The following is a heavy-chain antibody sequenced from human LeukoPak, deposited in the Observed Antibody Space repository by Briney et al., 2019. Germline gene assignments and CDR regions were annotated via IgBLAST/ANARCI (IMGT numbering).Heavy chain of an antibody. D-gene: IGHD2-21*01. J-gene: IGHJ4*02. V-gene: IGHV3-30*02. Sequence: TGGCLRLSCAAPGFPFDTHGMHWVRQAPGKGRECVAYIRYDGSTTYYADSVRGRFPISRDNPKNTLYLEMNSQRAKNTPVFYGAKKGGDDNSFEYWGQGNLVTFSS. CDR2: IRYDGSTT. CDR1: GFPFDTHG. CDR3: AKKGGDDNSFEY.